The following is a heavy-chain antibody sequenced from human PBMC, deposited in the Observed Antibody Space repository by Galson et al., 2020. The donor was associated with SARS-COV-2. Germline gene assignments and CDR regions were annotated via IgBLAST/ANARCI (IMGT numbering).Heavy chain of an antibody. Sequence: GGSLRLSCAASGFTFSSYAMSWVRQAPGKGLEWVSAISGIGGSTYYATSVKGRFTISRDNSKNTLYLQMNTLGAGDTAVYYFAKDPERDYVWGSYCYRGQGTLVNVSS. CDR3: AKDPERDYVWGSYCY. V-gene: IGHV3-23*01. J-gene: IGHJ4*02. CDR2: ISGIGGST. D-gene: IGHD3-16*01. CDR1: GFTFSSYA.